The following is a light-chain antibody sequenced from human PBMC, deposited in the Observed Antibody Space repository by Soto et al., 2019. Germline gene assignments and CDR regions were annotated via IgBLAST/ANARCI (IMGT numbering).Light chain of an antibody. CDR1: SSDVGGYNY. J-gene: IGLJ1*01. CDR2: DVS. CDR3: SSYTSSSTLV. Sequence: QPARTQPASVSGAPRQSISLSCTETSSDVGGYNYVSWYQQHPGKAPKLMIYDVSNRPSGVSNRFSGSKSGNTASLTISGLQAEDEADYYCSSYTSSSTLVFGTGTKVTVL. V-gene: IGLV2-14*01.